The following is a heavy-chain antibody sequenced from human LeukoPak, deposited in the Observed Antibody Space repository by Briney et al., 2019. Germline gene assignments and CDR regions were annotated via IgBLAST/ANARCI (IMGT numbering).Heavy chain of an antibody. CDR3: ARDLEMATISSATV. V-gene: IGHV1-2*02. J-gene: IGHJ4*02. CDR2: INPNSGGT. D-gene: IGHD5-24*01. CDR1: GYTFTGYY. Sequence: ASVKVSCKASGYTFTGYYMHWVRQAPGQGLEWMGWINPNSGGTNYGQKFQGRVTMTRGTSISTAYMELSRLRSDDTAVYYCARDLEMATISSATVWGQGTLVTVSS.